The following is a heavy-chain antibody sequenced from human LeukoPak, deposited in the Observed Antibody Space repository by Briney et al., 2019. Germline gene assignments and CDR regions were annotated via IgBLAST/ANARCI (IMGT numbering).Heavy chain of an antibody. J-gene: IGHJ2*01. V-gene: IGHV1-46*02. D-gene: IGHD4-17*01. CDR3: ARGRTVTNDFDL. CDR1: GYTFDVYY. CDR2: FNPSGSNT. Sequence: ASVKVSCKASGYTFDVYYIHWVRQAPGQGLEWMGIFNPSGSNTNYAQRFQGRVTLTRDTSTTTVYMDLSGLRPEDTAVYYCARGRTVTNDFDLWGRGTLLTVSS.